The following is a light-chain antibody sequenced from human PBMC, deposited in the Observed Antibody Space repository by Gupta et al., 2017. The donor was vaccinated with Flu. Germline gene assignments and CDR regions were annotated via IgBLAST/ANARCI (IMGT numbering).Light chain of an antibody. CDR1: SLRSYY. CDR3: NPRDSSGNNVV. J-gene: IGLJ2*01. CDR2: GKN. V-gene: IGLV3-19*01. Sequence: SSELTQDPAVSVALGQTVRITCQGDSLRSYYASWYQQTPGQAPVLVIYGKNNRPSGIPDRFSGSSSGNTAALTITGAQAEDEADYYCNPRDSSGNNVVFGGGTKLTVL.